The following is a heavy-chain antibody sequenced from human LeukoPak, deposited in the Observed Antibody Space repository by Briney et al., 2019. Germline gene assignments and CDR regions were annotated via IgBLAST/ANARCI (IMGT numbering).Heavy chain of an antibody. V-gene: IGHV1-3*01. J-gene: IGHJ4*02. CDR2: INAGNGNT. CDR3: ARVVDSSGCYQGYFDY. CDR1: GYTFTSYA. Sequence: GASVKVSCKASGYTFTSYAMHWVRQAPGQRLEWMGWINAGNGNTKYSQKFQGRVTITRDTSASTAYMELSSLRSEDTAVYYCARVVDSSGCYQGYFDYWGQGTLVTVSS. D-gene: IGHD3-22*01.